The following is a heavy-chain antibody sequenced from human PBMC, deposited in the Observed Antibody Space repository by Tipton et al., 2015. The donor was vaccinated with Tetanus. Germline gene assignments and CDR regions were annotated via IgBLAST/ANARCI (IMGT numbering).Heavy chain of an antibody. D-gene: IGHD3-10*01. CDR1: GGSISDKKYY. CDR2: IYFEGST. J-gene: IGHJ5*02. Sequence: TLSLTCTVSGGSISDKKYYWGWIRQPPGKGLEWIASIYFEGSTYYSPSLKSRFIIAVDTAQNLFSLRLTSVTAADTAIYYCARHLYGYWFDPWGQGALVTVSS. CDR3: ARHLYGYWFDP. V-gene: IGHV4-39*01.